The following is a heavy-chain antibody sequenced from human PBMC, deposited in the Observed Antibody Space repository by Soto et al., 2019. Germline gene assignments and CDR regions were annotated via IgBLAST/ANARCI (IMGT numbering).Heavy chain of an antibody. CDR3: ANAPYFDWLLPDDFDY. CDR1: GFTFSSYA. D-gene: IGHD3-9*01. V-gene: IGHV3-23*01. CDR2: ISGSGGST. J-gene: IGHJ4*02. Sequence: LRLSCAASGFTFSSYAMSWVRQAPGKGLEWVSAISGSGGSTYYADSVKGRFTISRDNSKNTLYLQMNSLRAEDTAVYYCANAPYFDWLLPDDFDYWGQGTLVTVSS.